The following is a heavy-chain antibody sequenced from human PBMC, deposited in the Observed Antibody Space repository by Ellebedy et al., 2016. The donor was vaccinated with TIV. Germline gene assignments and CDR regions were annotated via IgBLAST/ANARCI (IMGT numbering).Heavy chain of an antibody. CDR1: GGSVSSGAYY. Sequence: SETLSLTCTVSGGSVSSGAYYWSWIRQPPGKGLEWVGYIYYSGSTNYNPSLKSRVTISVDPSKRQFSLRLSFVTAADTAVYYCVREGGRGVISPYYEWGQGTLVTVSS. J-gene: IGHJ4*02. CDR3: VREGGRGVISPYYE. V-gene: IGHV4-61*08. D-gene: IGHD3-10*01. CDR2: IYYSGST.